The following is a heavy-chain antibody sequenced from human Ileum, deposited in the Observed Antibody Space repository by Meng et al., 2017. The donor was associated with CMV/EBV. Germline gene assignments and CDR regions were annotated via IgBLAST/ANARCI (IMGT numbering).Heavy chain of an antibody. Sequence: QTPLNMSGPTLVKAPQTLTRTCSVAGFSLSTSGVGVGWIRQPPGKALEWLALIYWDDDKRYSPSLKSRLTITKDTSKNQVVLTMTNMDPVDTATYYCAHRLGAFDPWGQGTLVTVSS. CDR1: GFSLSTSGVG. CDR2: IYWDDDK. J-gene: IGHJ5*02. CDR3: AHRLGAFDP. V-gene: IGHV2-5*02.